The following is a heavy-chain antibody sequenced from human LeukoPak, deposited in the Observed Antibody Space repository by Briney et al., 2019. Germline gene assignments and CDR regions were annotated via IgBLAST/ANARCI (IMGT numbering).Heavy chain of an antibody. CDR1: GYSFTVYY. D-gene: IGHD1-26*01. CDR2: INPNSGGT. J-gene: IGHJ4*02. Sequence: ASVKVSCTASGYSFTVYYMHWVRQAPGQGLEWMGWINPNSGGTNYAEKFQGRVTMTRDTSISTAYMELSRLTSDDTAVYYCARDYSGTYYGGQDYWGQGTLVTVSS. CDR3: ARDYSGTYYGGQDY. V-gene: IGHV1-2*02.